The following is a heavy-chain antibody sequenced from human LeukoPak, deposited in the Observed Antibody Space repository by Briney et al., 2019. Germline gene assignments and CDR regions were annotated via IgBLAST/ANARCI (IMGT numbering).Heavy chain of an antibody. CDR2: ISSSSSTI. V-gene: IGHV3-48*01. Sequence: GSLRLSCAASGFTFSSYSMNWVRQAPGKGLEWVSYISSSSSTIYYADSVKGRFTISRDNAKNSLYLQMNSLRAEDTAVYYCARVYCSGGSCYPYFDYWGQGTLVTVSS. D-gene: IGHD2-15*01. CDR1: GFTFSSYS. J-gene: IGHJ4*02. CDR3: ARVYCSGGSCYPYFDY.